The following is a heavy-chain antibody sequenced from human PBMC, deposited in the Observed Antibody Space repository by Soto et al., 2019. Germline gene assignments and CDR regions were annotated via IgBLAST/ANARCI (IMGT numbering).Heavy chain of an antibody. Sequence: PSETLSLTCTVSGDSISSNSYYWGWIRLSPGMGLEWIGNLYYTGTPYYNPSFRSRVSISKDTSKNQFSLILGSVTAGDTAVYYCARNEPYYYGSGSYYKNAFDIWGQGTMVTVS. D-gene: IGHD3-10*01. CDR2: LYYTGTP. CDR1: GDSISSNSYY. V-gene: IGHV4-39*01. CDR3: ARNEPYYYGSGSYYKNAFDI. J-gene: IGHJ3*02.